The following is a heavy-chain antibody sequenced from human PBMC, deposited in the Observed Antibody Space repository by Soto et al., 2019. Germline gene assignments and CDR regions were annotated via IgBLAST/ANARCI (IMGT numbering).Heavy chain of an antibody. Sequence: EVQLLESGGGLVQPGGSLRLSCAASGLTFSTYGMSWVRQTPGKGLEWVSSISFSGDGTNNADYADSVKGRFSISTDKSKNPLYLQMTSMRAADTAMYYCARGSGYYACHIWGQGTMVTVSS. V-gene: IGHV3-23*01. J-gene: IGHJ3*02. CDR2: ISFSGDGTNNA. CDR3: ARGSGYYACHI. CDR1: GLTFSTYG. D-gene: IGHD6-19*01.